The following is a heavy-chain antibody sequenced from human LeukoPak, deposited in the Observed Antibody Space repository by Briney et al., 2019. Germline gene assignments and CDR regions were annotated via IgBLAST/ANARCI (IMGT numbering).Heavy chain of an antibody. Sequence: PGGSLRLSCAASGFTFSSYTMNWVRQAPGKGLEWVSSISSSSSYIYYGDSVKGRFTMCRDNAKNTLYLQMNSLRAEDTAVYYCARDRGGIVVVPAARDFDPWGQGTLVTVSS. CDR3: ARDRGGIVVVPAARDFDP. CDR1: GFTFSSYT. V-gene: IGHV3-21*01. D-gene: IGHD2-2*01. J-gene: IGHJ5*02. CDR2: ISSSSSYI.